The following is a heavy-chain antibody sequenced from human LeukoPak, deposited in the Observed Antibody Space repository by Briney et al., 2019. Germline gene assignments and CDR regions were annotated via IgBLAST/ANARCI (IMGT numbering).Heavy chain of an antibody. J-gene: IGHJ5*02. CDR2: IYYSGST. D-gene: IGHD3-22*01. V-gene: IGHV4-59*08. CDR3: ARPYYYDSRIDP. CDR1: GGSISSYY. Sequence: PSETLSLTCTVSGGSISSYYWSWIRQPPGKGLEWIGYIYYSGSTNYNPSLKSRVTISVDTPKNQLSLKLSSVTAADTAVYYCARPYYYDSRIDPWGQGILVTVSS.